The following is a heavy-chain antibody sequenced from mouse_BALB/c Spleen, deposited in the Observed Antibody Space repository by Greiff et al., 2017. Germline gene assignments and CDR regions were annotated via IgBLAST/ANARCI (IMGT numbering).Heavy chain of an antibody. D-gene: IGHD2-1*01. CDR1: GYTFTSYV. Sequence: VQLQQSGPELVKPGASVKMSCKASGYTFTSYVMHWVKQKPGQGLEWIGYINPYNDGTKYNEKFKGKATLTSDKSSSTAYMELSSLTSEDSAVYYCARFGGNYGYAMDYWDQGTSVTVSS. CDR2: INPYNDGT. J-gene: IGHJ4*01. CDR3: ARFGGNYGYAMDY. V-gene: IGHV1-14*01.